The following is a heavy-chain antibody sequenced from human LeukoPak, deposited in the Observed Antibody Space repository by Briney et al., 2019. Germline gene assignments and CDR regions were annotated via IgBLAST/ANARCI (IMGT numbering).Heavy chain of an antibody. D-gene: IGHD1-1*01. CDR3: ARQPMTGYWNYYFYGMDV. Sequence: SETLSLTCTVSTDSITSDSYSWAWIRQSPGKGLEWIGSINYGGTTFYNPALKRRVTFSIATPKRQFSLSLRSVSAADTAVYYCARQPMTGYWNYYFYGMDVWGQGTTVIVSS. V-gene: IGHV4-39*01. J-gene: IGHJ6*02. CDR2: INYGGTT. CDR1: TDSITSDSYS.